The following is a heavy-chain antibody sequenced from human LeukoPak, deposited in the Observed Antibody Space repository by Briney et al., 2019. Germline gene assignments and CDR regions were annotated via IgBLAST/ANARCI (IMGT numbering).Heavy chain of an antibody. CDR3: TKGGSGPIAH. CDR1: GFTFSSYV. V-gene: IGHV3-23*01. J-gene: IGHJ4*02. CDR2: ISGGGGST. D-gene: IGHD3-3*01. Sequence: GGSLRLSCAASGFTFSSYVMRWVRQAPGKGLEWVSSISGGGGSTYYADSVRGRFTGSRDNKKSTVSLQMNSLRAEDTAVYYCTKGGSGPIAHWGQGTLVTVAS.